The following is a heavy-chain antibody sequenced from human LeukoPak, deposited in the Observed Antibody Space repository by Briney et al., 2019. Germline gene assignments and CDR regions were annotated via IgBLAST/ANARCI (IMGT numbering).Heavy chain of an antibody. CDR1: GFTFSSYA. V-gene: IGHV3-23*01. D-gene: IGHD4-17*01. CDR3: ARGAYGDYDY. J-gene: IGHJ4*02. Sequence: GGSLILSCAASGFTFSSYAVSWVRQAPGKGLEWVSAISARGDSTYYADSVEGRFTISRDNSKNTLYLQMNSLRGEDTALYYCARGAYGDYDYWGQGTLVTVSS. CDR2: ISARGDST.